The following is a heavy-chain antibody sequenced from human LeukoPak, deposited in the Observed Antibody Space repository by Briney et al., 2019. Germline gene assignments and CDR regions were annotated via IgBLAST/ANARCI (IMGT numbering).Heavy chain of an antibody. CDR2: IYSDNT. CDR3: ARSSGWYHRGPDYYYYYMDV. Sequence: GGSLRLSCAASGFTFSSYSMNWVRQAPGKGLEWVSFIYSDNTHYSDSVKGRFTISRDNSKNTLYLQMNSLRAEDTAIYYCARSSGWYHRGPDYYYYYMDVWGKGTTVTVS. D-gene: IGHD6-19*01. J-gene: IGHJ6*03. V-gene: IGHV3-66*01. CDR1: GFTFSSYS.